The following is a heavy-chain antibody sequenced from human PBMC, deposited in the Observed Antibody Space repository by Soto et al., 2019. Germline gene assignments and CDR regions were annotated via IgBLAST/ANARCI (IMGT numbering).Heavy chain of an antibody. Sequence: GGSLRLSXAASGFTFSSYDMHWVRQATGKGLEWVSAIGTAGDTYYPGSVKGRFTISRENAKNSLYLQMNSLRAGDTAVYYCARDEGLFYGMDVWGQGTTVTVSS. V-gene: IGHV3-13*01. J-gene: IGHJ6*02. CDR2: IGTAGDT. CDR3: ARDEGLFYGMDV. CDR1: GFTFSSYD.